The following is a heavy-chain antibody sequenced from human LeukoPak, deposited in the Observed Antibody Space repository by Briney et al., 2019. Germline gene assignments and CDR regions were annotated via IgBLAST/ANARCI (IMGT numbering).Heavy chain of an antibody. CDR2: ISGEGGRT. Sequence: AGGSLRLSCATSGFTFDDYAMHWVRHAPGKGLEWVSLISGEGGRTYYADSVKGRFTISRDNSKNSLYLQMNSLRTEDTALYYCAKDSWFFGVVICDYWGQGSLVTVSS. CDR1: GFTFDDYA. J-gene: IGHJ4*02. V-gene: IGHV3-43*02. D-gene: IGHD3-3*01. CDR3: AKDSWFFGVVICDY.